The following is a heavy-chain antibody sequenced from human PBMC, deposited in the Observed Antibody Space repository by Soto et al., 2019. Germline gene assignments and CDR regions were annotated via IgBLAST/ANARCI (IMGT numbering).Heavy chain of an antibody. CDR3: ARDREDIVVVPAAVPNNWFDP. CDR2: IIPIFGTA. D-gene: IGHD2-2*01. V-gene: IGHV1-69*13. CDR1: GGTFSSYA. J-gene: IGHJ5*02. Sequence: SVNVSCKASGGTFSSYAISWVRQAPGQGLEWMGGIIPIFGTANYAQKFQGRVTITADESTSTAYMELSSLRSEDTAVYYCARDREDIVVVPAAVPNNWFDPWGQGTLVTVSS.